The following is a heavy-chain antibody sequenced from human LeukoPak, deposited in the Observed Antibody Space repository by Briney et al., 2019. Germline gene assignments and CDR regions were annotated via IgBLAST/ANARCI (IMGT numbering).Heavy chain of an antibody. J-gene: IGHJ3*02. CDR3: ARYGDYGDAFDI. Sequence: GGSLRLSCAASGFTFSSYSMNWVRQAPGKGLEWVSSISSSSYIYYADSVKGRFTISRDNAKNSLYLQMNSLRAEDTAVYYCARYGDYGDAFDIWGQGTMVTVSS. CDR1: GFTFSSYS. CDR2: ISSSSYI. V-gene: IGHV3-21*01. D-gene: IGHD4-17*01.